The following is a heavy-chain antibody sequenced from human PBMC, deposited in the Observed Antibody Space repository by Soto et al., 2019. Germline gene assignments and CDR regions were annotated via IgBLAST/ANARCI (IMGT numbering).Heavy chain of an antibody. Sequence: QVQLQQWGAGLLKPSETLSLTCAVYGGSFSGYYWSWIRQPPGKGLEWIGEINHSGSTNYNPSLKSRVTISVDTFKNQFSLKLSSVTAADTAVYYCARMADDAFDIWGQGTMVTVSS. V-gene: IGHV4-34*01. CDR3: ARMADDAFDI. J-gene: IGHJ3*02. CDR1: GGSFSGYY. CDR2: INHSGST.